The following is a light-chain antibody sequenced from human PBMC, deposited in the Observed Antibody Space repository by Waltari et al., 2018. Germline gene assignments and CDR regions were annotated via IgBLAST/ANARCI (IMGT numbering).Light chain of an antibody. CDR1: SSDVGVHNY. V-gene: IGLV2-14*03. CDR2: AVT. CDR3: CSHTFDSTWV. J-gene: IGLJ3*02. Sequence: QSALTQPASVSGSPGQSITISCTGTSSDVGVHNYVSWYQQYPSKAPKLLIYAVTKRPSGVSSRFSGSRSGNTASLTISGLQPEDEADYYCCSHTFDSTWVFGGGTKLTVL.